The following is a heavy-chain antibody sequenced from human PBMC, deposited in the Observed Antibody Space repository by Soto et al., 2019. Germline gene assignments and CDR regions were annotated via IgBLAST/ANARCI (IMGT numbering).Heavy chain of an antibody. D-gene: IGHD3-3*01. J-gene: IGHJ4*02. CDR2: ISYDGSNK. V-gene: IGHV3-30-3*01. CDR3: ARDRGGYYEGEDY. Sequence: GGSLRLSCAASGFTFSSYAMHWVRQAPGKGLEWVAVISYDGSNKYYADSVKGRFTISRDNSKNTLYLQMNSLRAEDTAVYYCARDRGGYYEGEDYWGQGTLVTVSS. CDR1: GFTFSSYA.